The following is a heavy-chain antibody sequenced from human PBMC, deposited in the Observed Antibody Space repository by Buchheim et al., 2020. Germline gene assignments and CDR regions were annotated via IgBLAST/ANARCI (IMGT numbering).Heavy chain of an antibody. Sequence: QVQLQESGPGLVKPSETLSLTCTVSGGSISSYYWSWIRQPPGKGLEWIGYIYYSGSTNYNPSLKSRVTISVDTSKNQFSLNLSSVTAAETAVYYCARDSDGEGSHRIMDVWGKGTT. J-gene: IGHJ6*03. V-gene: IGHV4-59*01. D-gene: IGHD3-10*01. CDR2: IYYSGST. CDR1: GGSISSYY. CDR3: ARDSDGEGSHRIMDV.